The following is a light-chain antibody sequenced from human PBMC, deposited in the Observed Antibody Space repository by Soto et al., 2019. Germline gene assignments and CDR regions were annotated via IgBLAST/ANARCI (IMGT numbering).Light chain of an antibody. J-gene: IGLJ1*01. CDR2: EVS. CDR1: SSDVGGYNY. Sequence: QSALTQPASVSGSPGQSITISCTGTSSDVGGYNYVSWYQQHPGKAPKLMIYEVSNRPSGVSNRFSGSKSGNTASLTISGLQAEDEADYYCSSYTSIITLYVFGSGTNVTVL. V-gene: IGLV2-14*01. CDR3: SSYTSIITLYV.